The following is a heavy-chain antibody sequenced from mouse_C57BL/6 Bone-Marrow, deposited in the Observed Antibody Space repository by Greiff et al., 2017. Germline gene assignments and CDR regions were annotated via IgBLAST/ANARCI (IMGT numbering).Heavy chain of an antibody. CDR1: GFTFSSYG. J-gene: IGHJ2*01. D-gene: IGHD1-1*01. CDR3: ARHRYYYGSSYDY. Sequence: EVQLVESGGDLVKPGGSLKLSCAASGFTFSSYGMSWVRQTPDKRLEWVATISSGGSYTYYPDSVKGRFTMSRDNAKSTLYLQMSSLKSEDTAMYYCARHRYYYGSSYDYWGQGTTLTVSS. V-gene: IGHV5-6*01. CDR2: ISSGGSYT.